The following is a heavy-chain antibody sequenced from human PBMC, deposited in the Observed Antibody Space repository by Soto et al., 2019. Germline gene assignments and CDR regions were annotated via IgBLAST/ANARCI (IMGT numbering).Heavy chain of an antibody. CDR2: IYYSGST. CDR3: ARVRGYSYVYRYVDY. D-gene: IGHD5-18*01. Sequence: SETLSLTCPVSGGSISSYYWSWIRQPPGKGLEWIGYIYYSGSTNYNPAVKSRITISVDTTKNQFSLKLGSVTAADTAGYYCARVRGYSYVYRYVDYWGQGTQVTVPS. J-gene: IGHJ4*02. V-gene: IGHV4-59*01. CDR1: GGSISSYY.